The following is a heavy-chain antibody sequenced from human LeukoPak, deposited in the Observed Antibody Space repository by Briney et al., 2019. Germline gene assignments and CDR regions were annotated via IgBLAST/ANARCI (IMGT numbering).Heavy chain of an antibody. D-gene: IGHD3-22*01. Sequence: GRSLRLSCAASGFTVSNAWMSSVRHAPGKGLEWVGRIKSKTDGRTTDYAAPVKARFTISRDDSKNTLYLQMNSLKTEDTAVYYCTTAGNPTYYYDSSGYYYPYYYFDYWGQGTLVTVSS. V-gene: IGHV3-15*01. CDR3: TTAGNPTYYYDSSGYYYPYYYFDY. CDR2: IKSKTDGRTT. CDR1: GFTVSNAW. J-gene: IGHJ4*02.